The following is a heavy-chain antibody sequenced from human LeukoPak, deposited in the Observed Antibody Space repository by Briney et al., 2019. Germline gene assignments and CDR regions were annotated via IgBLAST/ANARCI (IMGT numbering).Heavy chain of an antibody. Sequence: SETLSLTCTVSGGSISSGDYYWSWIRQPPGKGLEWIGYIYYSGSTYYNPSLRSRVTISVDTSKNQFSLKLSSVTAADTAVYYCARDLPWGAYCGGDCSAGWFAPWGQGTLVTVSS. J-gene: IGHJ5*02. CDR3: ARDLPWGAYCGGDCSAGWFAP. CDR2: IYYSGST. D-gene: IGHD2-21*02. V-gene: IGHV4-30-4*01. CDR1: GGSISSGDYY.